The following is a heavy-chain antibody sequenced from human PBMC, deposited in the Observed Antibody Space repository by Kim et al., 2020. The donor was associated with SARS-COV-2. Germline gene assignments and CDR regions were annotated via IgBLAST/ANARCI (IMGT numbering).Heavy chain of an antibody. CDR2: IIPIFGTA. CDR1: GGTFSSYA. Sequence: SVKVSCKASGGTFSSYAISWVRQAPGQGLEWMGGIIPIFGTANYAQKFQGRVTITADESTSTAYMELSSLRSEDTAVYYCARELPGVPGRYYYGMDVWGQGTTVTVSS. V-gene: IGHV1-69*13. J-gene: IGHJ6*02. CDR3: ARELPGVPGRYYYGMDV. D-gene: IGHD2-15*01.